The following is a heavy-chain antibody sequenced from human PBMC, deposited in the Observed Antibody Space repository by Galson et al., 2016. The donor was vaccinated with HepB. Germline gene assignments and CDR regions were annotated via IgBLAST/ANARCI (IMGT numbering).Heavy chain of an antibody. CDR3: ARAGSGSYMGPLDI. D-gene: IGHD1-26*01. V-gene: IGHV4-4*02. CDR1: GGSISSPNW. J-gene: IGHJ3*02. Sequence: SETLSLTCGVSGGSISSPNWWHWVRQPPGKGLEWIGEIYHSGRANYSPSLKSRVTISLDKSKNQFSLRMKSVTAADTAVYYCARAGSGSYMGPLDIWGHGTMVIVSS. CDR2: IYHSGRA.